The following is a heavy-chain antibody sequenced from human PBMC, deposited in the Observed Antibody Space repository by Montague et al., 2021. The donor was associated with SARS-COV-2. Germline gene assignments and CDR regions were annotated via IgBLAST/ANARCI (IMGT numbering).Heavy chain of an antibody. CDR2: IYYSGST. Sequence: SETLSLTCTVSGVSISSYYWTWIRQPPGKGLEWIGLIYYSGSTNCNPSLKSRVTISVDTSKNQFSLKLSSVTAADTAVYYCAKQALTRYCTSTTCFGAAFDIWGQGTMVTVSS. CDR3: AKQALTRYCTSTTCFGAAFDI. CDR1: GVSISSYY. J-gene: IGHJ3*02. V-gene: IGHV4-59*08. D-gene: IGHD2-2*01.